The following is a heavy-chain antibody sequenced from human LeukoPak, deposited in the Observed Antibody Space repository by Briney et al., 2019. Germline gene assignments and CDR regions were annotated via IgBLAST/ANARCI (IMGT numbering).Heavy chain of an antibody. V-gene: IGHV1-2*02. J-gene: IGHJ5*02. D-gene: IGHD2-2*02. CDR1: GYTFTGYY. CDR2: INANSGGT. Sequence: GASVKVSCKASGYTFTGYYMHWVRQAPGQGLEWMGWINANSGGTNYAQKFQGRVTMTRDTSISTAYVERSRLRSDDTEVYYCARDDCSSNSCYKASNWFDPWGQGTLVTVSS. CDR3: ARDDCSSNSCYKASNWFDP.